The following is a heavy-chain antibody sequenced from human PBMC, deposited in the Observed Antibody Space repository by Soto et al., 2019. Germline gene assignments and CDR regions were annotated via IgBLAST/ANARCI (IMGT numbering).Heavy chain of an antibody. D-gene: IGHD3-10*01. CDR1: GGSISNYY. J-gene: IGHJ6*02. CDR2: FYISGTP. V-gene: IGHV4-4*07. Sequence: TSETLSLTCTVSGGSISNYYWSWVRQPAGKGLEWIGRFYISGTPNYNPSLKSRVTMSLDTSKNQFSLHLTSVTAADTAVYFCARDTDYYGSMDVWGPGTTVTVSS. CDR3: ARDTDYYGSMDV.